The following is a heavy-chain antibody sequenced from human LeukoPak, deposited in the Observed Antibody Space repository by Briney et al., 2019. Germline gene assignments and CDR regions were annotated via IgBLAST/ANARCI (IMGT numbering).Heavy chain of an antibody. CDR1: GFTFNSYW. Sequence: PGGSLRLSCATSGFTFNSYWMHWVRQAPGKGLVWVSRINTDGSSTSYADSVKGRFTISRDNAKNTLYLQMNSLRVEDTAVYYCARARSFWSPYYFDYWGQGTLVTVSS. CDR2: INTDGSST. J-gene: IGHJ4*02. CDR3: ARARSFWSPYYFDY. D-gene: IGHD3-3*01. V-gene: IGHV3-74*01.